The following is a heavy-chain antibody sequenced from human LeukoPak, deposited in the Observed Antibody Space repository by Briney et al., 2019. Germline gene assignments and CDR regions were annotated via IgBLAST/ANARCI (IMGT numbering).Heavy chain of an antibody. Sequence: SVKVSCKASGYTFTGYYMHWVRQAPGQGLEWMGGIIPMFGTANYAQKFQGRVIITTDESTSTAYMELSSLRSEDTAVYYCARDGGAYWGQGTLVTVSS. D-gene: IGHD1-26*01. CDR1: GYTFTGYY. J-gene: IGHJ4*02. CDR2: IIPMFGTA. CDR3: ARDGGAY. V-gene: IGHV1-69*05.